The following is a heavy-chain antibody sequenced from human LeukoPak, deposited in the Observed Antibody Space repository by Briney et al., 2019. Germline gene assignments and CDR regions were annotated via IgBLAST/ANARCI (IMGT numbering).Heavy chain of an antibody. CDR3: ARDHRQWLVLYYFDY. Sequence: PSETLSLTCTVSGYSISSGYYWGWIRQPPGKGLEWIGSIYYSGSTYYNPSLKSRVTISVDTSKNQFSLKLSSVTAADTAVYYCARDHRQWLVLYYFDYWGQGTLVTVSS. V-gene: IGHV4-38-2*02. CDR1: GYSISSGYY. J-gene: IGHJ4*02. D-gene: IGHD6-19*01. CDR2: IYYSGST.